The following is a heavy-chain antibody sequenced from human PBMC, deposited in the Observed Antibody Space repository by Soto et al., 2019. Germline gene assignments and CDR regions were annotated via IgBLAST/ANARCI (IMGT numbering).Heavy chain of an antibody. CDR2: VYYTGST. Sequence: ETLSLTCSVSGGSISGSYWSWIRQSPGKGLEWLGYVYYTGSTNYSPSLRSRVSISVDTSKNEFSLRLSSVTAADTAVYFCARSVAVPGAHIDYWGQGTQVTVSS. CDR3: ARSVAVPGAHIDY. J-gene: IGHJ4*02. D-gene: IGHD6-19*01. CDR1: GGSISGSY. V-gene: IGHV4-59*01.